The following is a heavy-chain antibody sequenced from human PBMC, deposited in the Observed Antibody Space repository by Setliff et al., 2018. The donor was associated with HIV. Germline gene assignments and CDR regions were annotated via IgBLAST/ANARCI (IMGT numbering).Heavy chain of an antibody. J-gene: IGHJ4*02. V-gene: IGHV3-53*01. CDR2: IYKAGKT. CDR1: GFRVTDTY. Sequence: GSLRLSCEASGFRVTDTYMAWVRQAPGKGLEWVTRIYKAGKTYYADFVKGRFTIARDDTKNTVSLQMTNLEPGDTAMYYCAKGGYGGAYYVAGYWGQGTKVTVSS. CDR3: AKGGYGGAYYVAGY. D-gene: IGHD5-18*01.